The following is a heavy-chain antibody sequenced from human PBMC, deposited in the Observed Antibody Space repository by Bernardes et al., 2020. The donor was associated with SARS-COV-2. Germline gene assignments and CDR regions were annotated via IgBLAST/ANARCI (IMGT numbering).Heavy chain of an antibody. Sequence: GGSLRLSCAASGFTFSSYGMHWVRQAPGKGLEWVAVIWYDGSNKYYADSVKGRFTISRDNSKNTLYLQMNSLRAEDTAVYYCARQYYYDSSGYYYVGYYYYGMDVWGQGTTVTVSS. D-gene: IGHD3-22*01. CDR2: IWYDGSNK. J-gene: IGHJ6*02. V-gene: IGHV3-33*01. CDR3: ARQYYYDSSGYYYVGYYYYGMDV. CDR1: GFTFSSYG.